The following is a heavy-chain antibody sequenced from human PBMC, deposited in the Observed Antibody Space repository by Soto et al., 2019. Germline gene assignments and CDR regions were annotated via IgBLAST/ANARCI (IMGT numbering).Heavy chain of an antibody. Sequence: GGSLRLSCAASGFTFSDYYMSWIRQAPGKGLEWVSYISSSGSTIYYADSVKGRFTISRDNAKNSLYLQMNSLRAEDTAVYYCARSMIVYTRPSTRTYYFDYWGQGTMVTASS. V-gene: IGHV3-11*01. CDR2: ISSSGSTI. CDR3: ARSMIVYTRPSTRTYYFDY. CDR1: GFTFSDYY. D-gene: IGHD3-22*01. J-gene: IGHJ4*02.